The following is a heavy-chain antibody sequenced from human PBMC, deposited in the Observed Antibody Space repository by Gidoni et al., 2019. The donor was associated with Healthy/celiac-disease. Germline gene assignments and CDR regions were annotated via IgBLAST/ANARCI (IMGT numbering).Heavy chain of an antibody. Sequence: QLQLQESGPGLVKPSETLSLTCTVSGGSISSSSYYWGWIRQPPGKGLEWIGSIYYSGSTYYNPSLKSRVTISVDTSKNQFSLKLSSVTAADTAVYYCARHCSPAAHTDALEFDPWGQGTLVTVSS. CDR1: GGSISSSSYY. V-gene: IGHV4-39*01. D-gene: IGHD2-2*01. CDR3: ARHCSPAAHTDALEFDP. CDR2: IYYSGST. J-gene: IGHJ5*02.